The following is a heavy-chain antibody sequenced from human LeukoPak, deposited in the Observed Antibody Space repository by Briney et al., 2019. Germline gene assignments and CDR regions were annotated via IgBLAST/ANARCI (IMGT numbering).Heavy chain of an antibody. CDR3: AKDLTVSTVTTVSYYYGMDV. CDR1: GFTFSSYA. J-gene: IGHJ6*02. CDR2: ISGSGGST. Sequence: GGSLRLSCAASGFTFSSYAIIWLRQAPGKGLEWVSAISGSGGSTYYADSVKGRFTISRDNSKNTLYLQMNSLRAEDTAVYYCAKDLTVSTVTTVSYYYGMDVWGQGTTVTVSS. V-gene: IGHV3-23*01. D-gene: IGHD4-17*01.